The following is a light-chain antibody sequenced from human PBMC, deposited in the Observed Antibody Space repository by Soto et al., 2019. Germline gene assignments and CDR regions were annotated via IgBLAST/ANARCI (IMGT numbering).Light chain of an antibody. Sequence: QSVLAQPAAGSGSPGRSITNSCNRTSSDVGAYNYVSWYQQYPGKAPKPILYDVTHRPSGVSYRFSGSKSDNTASLTISGLQPEDEADYYCSSYTNSETYFFGTGTKVTVL. CDR2: DVT. CDR1: SSDVGAYNY. J-gene: IGLJ1*01. CDR3: SSYTNSETYF. V-gene: IGLV2-14*03.